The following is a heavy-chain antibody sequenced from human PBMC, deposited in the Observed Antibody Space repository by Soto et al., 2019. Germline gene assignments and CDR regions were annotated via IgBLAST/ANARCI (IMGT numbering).Heavy chain of an antibody. J-gene: IGHJ4*02. V-gene: IGHV3-21*01. CDR3: ARASSSGSYFDY. CDR2: ISSSSNYM. D-gene: IGHD6-6*01. CDR1: GFTFRSFS. Sequence: EVQLVESGGGLVKPGGSLRLSCAASGFTFRSFSMNWVRQAPGEGLEWVSSISSSSNYMYYADSLKGRFTISRDNAKDSLFLQMHSLRAEDTAVYYCARASSSGSYFDYWGQGTLVTVSS.